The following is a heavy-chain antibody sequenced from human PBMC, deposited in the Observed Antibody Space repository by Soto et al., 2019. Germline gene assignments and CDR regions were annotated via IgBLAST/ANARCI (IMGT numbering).Heavy chain of an antibody. V-gene: IGHV3-23*01. CDR2: ISDSGIST. D-gene: IGHD2-2*01. Sequence: EVQLLESGGGLVQPGGSLRLPCEAPGLTLRNNAMSWVRQAPGKGLEWVSSISDSGISTYYADSVKGRFTISRDNSKNTLFLQMNSLRAEDTAVYYCAKGTSFGYWGQGTLVTVSS. CDR3: AKGTSFGY. CDR1: GLTLRNNA. J-gene: IGHJ4*02.